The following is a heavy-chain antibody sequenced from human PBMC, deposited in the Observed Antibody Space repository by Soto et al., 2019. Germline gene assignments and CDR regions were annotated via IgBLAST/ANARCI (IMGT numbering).Heavy chain of an antibody. J-gene: IGHJ6*02. D-gene: IGHD2-15*01. CDR3: AREQPPALYFGMDV. CDR2: IYSNGNT. V-gene: IGHV3-66*01. CDR1: GLTVSSNY. Sequence: EVQLVESGGGLVQPGGSLGLSCAASGLTVSSNYMSWARQTPGKGLEWVSVIYSNGNTYYADSVKGRFTISRDNSKNTVYLQMNSLRAEDTAVYYCAREQPPALYFGMDVWGQGTTVIVSS.